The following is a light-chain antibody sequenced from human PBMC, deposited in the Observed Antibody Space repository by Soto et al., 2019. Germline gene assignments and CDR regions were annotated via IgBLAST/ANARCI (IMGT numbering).Light chain of an antibody. Sequence: DIVMTQSPLSLPVTPGEPASISCRSSQSLLHSNGYNYLDWYLQKPGQSPQLLIYLGSNRASGVPDRFSGSGSGTDFTLKISRVEAEDVGVYYCIKQLTSWTFGQGTKV. CDR2: LGS. J-gene: IGKJ1*01. V-gene: IGKV2-28*01. CDR3: IKQLTSWT. CDR1: QSLLHSNGYNY.